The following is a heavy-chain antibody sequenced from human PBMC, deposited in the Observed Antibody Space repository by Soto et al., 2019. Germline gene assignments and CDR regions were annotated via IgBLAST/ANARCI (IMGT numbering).Heavy chain of an antibody. Sequence: SETLSLTCAVYGGSFSGYYWSWIRQPPGKGLEWIGEINHSGSTNYNPSLKSRVTISVDTSKNQFSLKLSSVTAADTAVYYCARGSNSSWSLDYWGQGTLVTV. CDR3: ARGSNSSWSLDY. CDR2: INHSGST. D-gene: IGHD6-13*01. J-gene: IGHJ4*02. CDR1: GGSFSGYY. V-gene: IGHV4-34*01.